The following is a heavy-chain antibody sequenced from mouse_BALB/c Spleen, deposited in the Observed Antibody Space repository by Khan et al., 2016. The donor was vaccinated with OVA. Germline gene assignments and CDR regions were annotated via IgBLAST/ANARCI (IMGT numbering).Heavy chain of an antibody. CDR1: GYTFSSYT. V-gene: IGHV1-4*01. J-gene: IGHJ3*01. D-gene: IGHD2-5*01. CDR2: INPSNGYT. Sequence: QVQLKQSGAELARPGASVKMSCKASGYTFSSYTIHWIKLRPGQGLEWIGYINPSNGYTNYNQKFKDKATLTADKSSTTAYMQLSSLTSEDDAVYKCVRDGAYYRNYGWFAYWGQGTLVTVSA. CDR3: VRDGAYYRNYGWFAY.